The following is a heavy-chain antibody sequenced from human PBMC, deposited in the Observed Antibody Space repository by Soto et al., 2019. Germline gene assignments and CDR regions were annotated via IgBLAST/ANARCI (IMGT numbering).Heavy chain of an antibody. CDR1: GGSISSSNW. CDR3: ARVSGSYYYGMDV. Sequence: SETLSLTCAVSGGSISSSNWWSWVRQPPGKGLEWIGEIYHSGSTNYNPSLKRRVTISVDKSKNQFSLKLSSVTAADRAVYYCARVSGSYYYGMDVWGQGITVTVSS. J-gene: IGHJ6*02. V-gene: IGHV4-4*02. CDR2: IYHSGST. D-gene: IGHD1-26*01.